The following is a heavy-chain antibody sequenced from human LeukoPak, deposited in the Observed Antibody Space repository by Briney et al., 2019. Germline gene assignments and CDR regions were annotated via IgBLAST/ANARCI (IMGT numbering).Heavy chain of an antibody. CDR3: AKPYSGSYYFDY. Sequence: GGSLRLSCVASGFPFSSYWMTWVRQAPGKGLEWVSAISGSGGSTYYADSVKGRFAISRDNSKNTLYLQMNSLRAEDTAVYYCAKPYSGSYYFDYWGQGTLVTVSS. CDR1: GFPFSSYW. D-gene: IGHD1-26*01. J-gene: IGHJ4*02. V-gene: IGHV3-23*01. CDR2: ISGSGGST.